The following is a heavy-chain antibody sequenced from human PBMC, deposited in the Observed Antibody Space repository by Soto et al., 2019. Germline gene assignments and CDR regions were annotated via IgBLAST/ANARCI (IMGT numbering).Heavy chain of an antibody. CDR2: INHSGST. V-gene: IGHV4-34*01. CDR1: GGSFSGYY. D-gene: IGHD5-12*01. J-gene: IGHJ6*03. Sequence: TSETLSLTCAVYGGSFSGYYWSWIRQPPGKGLEWIGEINHSGSTNYNPSLKSRVTISVDTSKNQFSLKLSSVTAADTAVYYCARGIRVDIVATIRAYYYYYMDVWGKGTTVTVSS. CDR3: ARGIRVDIVATIRAYYYYYMDV.